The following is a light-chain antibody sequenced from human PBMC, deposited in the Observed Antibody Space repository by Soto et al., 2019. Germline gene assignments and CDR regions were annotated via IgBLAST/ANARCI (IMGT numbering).Light chain of an antibody. Sequence: QSVLTQPASVSGSPGQSITISCTGTSNDVGGYNYVSWYQQHPGKAPKVVIYEVNNRPSGISNRFSGSKSGSTASLTISGLQAEDEADYYCSSYTAVSTLDVVFGGGTQLTVL. CDR1: SNDVGGYNY. CDR2: EVN. V-gene: IGLV2-14*01. J-gene: IGLJ2*01. CDR3: SSYTAVSTLDVV.